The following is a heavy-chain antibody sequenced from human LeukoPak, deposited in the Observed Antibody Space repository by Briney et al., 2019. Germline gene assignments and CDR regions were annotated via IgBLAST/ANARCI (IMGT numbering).Heavy chain of an antibody. V-gene: IGHV1-18*04. Sequence: ASVKVSCKASGYTFTSYGISWVRQAPGQGLEWMGWISAYNGNTNYARKLQGRVTMTTDTSTSTAYMELRSLRSDDTAVYYCARGAPGLWFGETMFDYWGQGTLVTVSS. CDR3: ARGAPGLWFGETMFDY. CDR1: GYTFTSYG. D-gene: IGHD3-10*01. J-gene: IGHJ4*02. CDR2: ISAYNGNT.